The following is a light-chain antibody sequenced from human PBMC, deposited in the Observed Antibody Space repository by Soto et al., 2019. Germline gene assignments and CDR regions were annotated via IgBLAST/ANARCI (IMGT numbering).Light chain of an antibody. J-gene: IGKJ4*01. CDR3: QQSYSTPLT. V-gene: IGKV1-39*01. Sequence: DIQMTQSPSSLSASVGDRVTITCRASQSISTYLSWYQQKPGKAPELLIYAASSLQSEVPSRFSGSGSGTDFTLTISSLQPEDFATYYCQQSYSTPLTFGGGTKVEIK. CDR1: QSISTY. CDR2: AAS.